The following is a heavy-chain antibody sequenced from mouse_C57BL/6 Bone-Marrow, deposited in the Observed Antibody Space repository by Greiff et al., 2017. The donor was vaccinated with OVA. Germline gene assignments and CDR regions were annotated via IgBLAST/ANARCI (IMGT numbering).Heavy chain of an antibody. D-gene: IGHD2-13*01. V-gene: IGHV1-52*01. CDR3: ARFDYYYAMDY. Sequence: QVHVKQSGAELVKPGASVKISCKASGYTFTSYWMHWVKQRPIQGLEWIGNIDPSDSETHYNQKFKDKATLTVDKSSSTAYMQLSSLTSEDSAVYYCARFDYYYAMDYWGQGTSVTVSS. J-gene: IGHJ4*01. CDR2: IDPSDSET. CDR1: GYTFTSYW.